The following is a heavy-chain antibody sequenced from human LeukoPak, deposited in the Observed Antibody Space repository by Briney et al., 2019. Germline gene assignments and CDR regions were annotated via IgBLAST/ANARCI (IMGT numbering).Heavy chain of an antibody. Sequence: GGSLRLSCAASGFTFSNYPMHWVRQAPGKGLEWVAVISYDGSNKYYADSVKGRFTISRDNSKNTLYLQMNSLRAEDTAVYYCARGRWLLEYYFDYWGQGTLVTVSS. D-gene: IGHD3-22*01. CDR1: GFTFSNYP. J-gene: IGHJ4*02. CDR2: ISYDGSNK. V-gene: IGHV3-30*04. CDR3: ARGRWLLEYYFDY.